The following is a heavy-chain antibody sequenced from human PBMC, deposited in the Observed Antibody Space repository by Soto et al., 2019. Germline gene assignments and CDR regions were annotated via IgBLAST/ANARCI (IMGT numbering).Heavy chain of an antibody. V-gene: IGHV3-15*01. CDR3: PRLNGHFDL. CDR2: IKPKTDGETK. D-gene: IGHD6-6*01. Sequence: GGSLRLSCVASGFTFSNAWMIWVRQAPGKGLEWVGRIKPKTDGETKDYAAPVKGRFAISRDDSKNTLYLQMNSLKTEDTAVYYCPRLNGHFDLWGRGTLVPVSS. CDR1: GFTFSNAW. J-gene: IGHJ2*01.